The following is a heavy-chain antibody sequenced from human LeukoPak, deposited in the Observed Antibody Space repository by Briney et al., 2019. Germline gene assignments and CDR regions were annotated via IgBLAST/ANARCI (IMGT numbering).Heavy chain of an antibody. CDR1: GGSISSYY. Sequence: SETLSLTCTVSGGSISSYYWSWIRQPPGKGLEWIGYIYYSGSTNYNPSLKSRVTISVDTSKNQFSLKLSSVTAADTAVYYCARRYDYYDATSGAFDIWGQGTMVTVSS. CDR2: IYYSGST. V-gene: IGHV4-59*08. J-gene: IGHJ3*02. D-gene: IGHD3-22*01. CDR3: ARRYDYYDATSGAFDI.